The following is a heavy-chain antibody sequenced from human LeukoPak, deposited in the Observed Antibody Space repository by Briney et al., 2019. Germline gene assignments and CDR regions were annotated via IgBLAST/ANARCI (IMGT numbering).Heavy chain of an antibody. Sequence: GGSLRLSCAASGFTFSSYGMHWVRQAPGKGLEWVGVISYDGSNKYYADSVKGRFTISRDNSKNTLYLQMNSLRAEDTAVYYCAKEVDGGYSYGLVDYWGQGTLVTVSS. CDR3: AKEVDGGYSYGLVDY. CDR2: ISYDGSNK. D-gene: IGHD5-18*01. CDR1: GFTFSSYG. J-gene: IGHJ4*02. V-gene: IGHV3-30*18.